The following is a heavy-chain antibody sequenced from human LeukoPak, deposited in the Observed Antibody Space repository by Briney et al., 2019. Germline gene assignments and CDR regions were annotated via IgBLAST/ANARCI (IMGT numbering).Heavy chain of an antibody. Sequence: GSLRLSCAASGFTFSSYAMSWVRQAPGKGLEWVANIKQDGSEKYYVDSVKGRFTISRDNAKNSLYLQMNSLRAEDTAVYYCARAVIPGAITHYMDVWGKGTTVTVSS. V-gene: IGHV3-7*01. CDR1: GFTFSSYA. CDR3: ARAVIPGAITHYMDV. D-gene: IGHD2-2*01. J-gene: IGHJ6*03. CDR2: IKQDGSEK.